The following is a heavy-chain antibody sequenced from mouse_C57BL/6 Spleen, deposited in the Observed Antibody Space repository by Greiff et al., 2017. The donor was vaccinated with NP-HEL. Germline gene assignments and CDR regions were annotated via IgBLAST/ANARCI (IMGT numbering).Heavy chain of an antibody. Sequence: EVQGVESGGGLVKPGGSLKLSCAASGFTFSDYGMHWVRQAPEKGLEWVAYISSGSSTIYYADTVKGRFTISRDNAKNTLFLQMTSLRSEDTAMYYCARGSTVVATDFAYWGQGTLVTVSA. CDR3: ARGSTVVATDFAY. J-gene: IGHJ3*01. V-gene: IGHV5-17*01. CDR2: ISSGSSTI. D-gene: IGHD1-1*01. CDR1: GFTFSDYG.